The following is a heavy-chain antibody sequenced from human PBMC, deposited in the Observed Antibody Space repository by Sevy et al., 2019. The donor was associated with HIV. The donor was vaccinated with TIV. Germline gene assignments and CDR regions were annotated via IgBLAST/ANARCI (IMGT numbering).Heavy chain of an antibody. CDR3: AREGCTRPHDY. V-gene: IGHV3-23*01. J-gene: IGHJ4*02. Sequence: GGSLRLSCAASGFAFYDYSMSWIRQAPGKGLEWVATLSFGCGKINYADSVKGRFTISRDNSKNSFYLQMDNLRVEDVALYYCAREGCTRPHDYWGQGTRVTVSS. D-gene: IGHD2-8*01. CDR2: LSFGCGKI. CDR1: GFAFYDYS.